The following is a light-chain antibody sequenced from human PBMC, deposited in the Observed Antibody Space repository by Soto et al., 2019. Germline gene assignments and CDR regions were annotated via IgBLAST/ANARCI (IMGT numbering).Light chain of an antibody. CDR2: HDG. CDR3: QVWDSSSDHWV. Sequence: SYELTQPSSVSVAPGKTARITCGGNNIGSKSVHWYQQKPGQAPVLVIYHDGVRPSGIPERFSGSNSGNTATLTISSVEAGYEADYYCQVWDSSSDHWVFGGGAKLTVL. CDR1: NIGSKS. J-gene: IGLJ3*02. V-gene: IGLV3-21*04.